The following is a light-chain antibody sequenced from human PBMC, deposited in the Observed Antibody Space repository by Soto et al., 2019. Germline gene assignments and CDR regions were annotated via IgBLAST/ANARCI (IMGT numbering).Light chain of an antibody. CDR1: SSNIGTND. V-gene: IGLV1-47*01. J-gene: IGLJ3*02. Sequence: QSVLTQPPLASGTPGQRVTISCSGSSSNIGTNDVYWYQQVPGTAPKVVIYTNNRRPSGVPERFSGSKSGTSASLDISGLRSEDEADYYCAAWDDSLRGHWVFGGGTKLTVL. CDR3: AAWDDSLRGHWV. CDR2: TNN.